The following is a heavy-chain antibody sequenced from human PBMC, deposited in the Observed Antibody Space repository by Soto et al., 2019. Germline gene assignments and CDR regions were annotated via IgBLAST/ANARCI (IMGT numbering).Heavy chain of an antibody. J-gene: IGHJ4*02. CDR2: ISGSGAGT. V-gene: IGHV3-23*01. CDR3: ANHRGTTGTTRLECDY. Sequence: EVQLLESGGGLVQPGGSLRLSCAASEFTFSSYAMSWVRQAPGKGLEWVSAISGSGAGTYYADSVKGRVTISRDNSKNTLYLKMNSLRAEDTAVYYCANHRGTTGTTRLECDYWGQGTLVTVSS. D-gene: IGHD1-1*01. CDR1: EFTFSSYA.